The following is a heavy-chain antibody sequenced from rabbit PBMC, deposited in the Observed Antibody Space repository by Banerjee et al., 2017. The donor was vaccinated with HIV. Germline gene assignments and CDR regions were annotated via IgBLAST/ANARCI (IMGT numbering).Heavy chain of an antibody. CDR1: GFSFNNNYV. CDR3: ARVTGSVWGVGFGL. J-gene: IGHJ4*01. Sequence: QSLEESGGDLVKPEGSLTLTCTASGFSFNNNYVMCWVRQAPGKGLELVACIYAGSSGNTVYASWVNGRFTIARTSSTTVTLQMTSLTAADTATYFCARVTGSVWGVGFGLWGPGTLVTVS. CDR2: IYAGSSGNT. D-gene: IGHD4-1*01. V-gene: IGHV1S40*01.